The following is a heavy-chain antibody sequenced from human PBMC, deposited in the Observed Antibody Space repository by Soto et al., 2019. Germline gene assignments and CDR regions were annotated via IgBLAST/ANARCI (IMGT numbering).Heavy chain of an antibody. V-gene: IGHV1-3*05. CDR1: RYTFTSYA. CDR3: ARSIVVVTALDY. Sequence: QVQLVQSGDEEKKPGASVKVSCKASRYTFTSYAMHWVRQAPGQRLEWMGWINAGNGNTKYSQKLQGRVTITRDTSASSAYMELSSLRSEDTAVYYCARSIVVVTALDYWGQGTLVTVSS. D-gene: IGHD2-21*02. CDR2: INAGNGNT. J-gene: IGHJ4*02.